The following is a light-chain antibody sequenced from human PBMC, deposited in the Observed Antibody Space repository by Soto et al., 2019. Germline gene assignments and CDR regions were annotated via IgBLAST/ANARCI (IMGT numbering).Light chain of an antibody. V-gene: IGKV2-30*01. CDR3: MQGSHWSGT. CDR2: RVS. Sequence: DVVMTQSPLSLPVTLGQPASISCRSTQSLVSSDGNTYLIWLQQRPGQSPGRLIYRVSGRESGVPDRFSGGGSGTDFTLEISSVEAVYVWVYYCMQGSHWSGTFGQGTKVDIK. J-gene: IGKJ1*01. CDR1: QSLVSSDGNTY.